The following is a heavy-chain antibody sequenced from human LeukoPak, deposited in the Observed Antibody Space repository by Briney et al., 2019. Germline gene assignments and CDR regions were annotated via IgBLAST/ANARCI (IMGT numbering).Heavy chain of an antibody. D-gene: IGHD3-10*02. J-gene: IGHJ6*04. Sequence: SGGSLRLSCAASGFTFSSYGMSWVRQAPGKGLEWVSFITGNSNYIYYADSVKGRFTISRDNSKNTLYLQMNSLRAEDTAVYYCAELGITMIGGVWGKGTTVTISS. CDR3: AELGITMIGGV. CDR2: ITGNSNYI. CDR1: GFTFSSYG. V-gene: IGHV3-23*01.